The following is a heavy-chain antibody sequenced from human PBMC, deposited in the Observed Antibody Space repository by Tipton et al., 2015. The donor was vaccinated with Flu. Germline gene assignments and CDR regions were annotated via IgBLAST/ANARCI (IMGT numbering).Heavy chain of an antibody. Sequence: QSGAEVKKPGASVRVSCNTSGYTFIYQTMHWLRQAPGQGLEWMGWINPGNGNTRYSQTFQGRVTMTRDISASTAYMELSSLRSEDTAVYYCAREVGPTKACDYWGQGTLVTVSS. J-gene: IGHJ4*02. D-gene: IGHD1-26*01. CDR1: GYTFIYQT. V-gene: IGHV1-3*01. CDR3: AREVGPTKACDY. CDR2: INPGNGNT.